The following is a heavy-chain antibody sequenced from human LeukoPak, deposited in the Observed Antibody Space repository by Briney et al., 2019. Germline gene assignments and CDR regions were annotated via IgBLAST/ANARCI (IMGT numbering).Heavy chain of an antibody. D-gene: IGHD2-2*01. Sequence: TSETLSLTCTVSGGSISSSSYYWGCIRQPPGKGLEWIGSIYYSGSTYYNPSLKSRVTISVDTSKNQFSLKLSSVTAADTAVYYCARSDCSSTSCPHAGYYYYMGVWGKGTTVTVPS. CDR2: IYYSGST. J-gene: IGHJ6*03. CDR1: GGSISSSSYY. CDR3: ARSDCSSTSCPHAGYYYYMGV. V-gene: IGHV4-39*01.